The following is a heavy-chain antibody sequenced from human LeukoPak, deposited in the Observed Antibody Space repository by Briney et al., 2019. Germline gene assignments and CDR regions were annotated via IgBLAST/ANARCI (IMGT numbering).Heavy chain of an antibody. D-gene: IGHD1-14*01. J-gene: IGHJ5*02. CDR2: INPNSGGT. V-gene: IGHV1-2*02. CDR1: GYTFTGYY. Sequence: GASVKVSCKASGYTFTGYYMHWVRQAPGQGLEWMGWINPNSGGTNYAQKFQGRVTMTRDTSISTAYVELSRLRSDDTAVYYCARGQNPRTNLKNWFDPWGQGTLVTVSS. CDR3: ARGQNPRTNLKNWFDP.